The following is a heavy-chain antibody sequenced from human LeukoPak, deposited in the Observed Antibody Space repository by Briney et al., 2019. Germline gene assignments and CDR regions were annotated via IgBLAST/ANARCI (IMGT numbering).Heavy chain of an antibody. CDR1: GFTFSNYG. J-gene: IGHJ4*02. D-gene: IGHD1-7*01. CDR3: ARELGNFRGFYN. Sequence: PGGSLRLSCAASGFTFSNYGMHWVRQAPGKGLEWVAVIWYDGSNKYYADSVKGRFTISRDNSKNTLYLQMNSLRAEDTAVYYCARELGNFRGFYNWGQGTLVTVSS. CDR2: IWYDGSNK. V-gene: IGHV3-33*01.